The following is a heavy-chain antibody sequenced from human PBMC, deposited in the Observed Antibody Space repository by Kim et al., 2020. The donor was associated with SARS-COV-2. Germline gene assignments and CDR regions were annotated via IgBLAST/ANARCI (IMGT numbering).Heavy chain of an antibody. CDR2: IKEDGTEK. Sequence: SLRLSCVVSGFSFTTNWMSWVRQATGKGLEWVAKIKEDGTEKYYGYSVEGRFTISRDNAKNSLYLQMNSLSAEDTAVYYCARDRRYSLDYWGQGTLVTVSS. V-gene: IGHV3-7*01. D-gene: IGHD2-15*01. J-gene: IGHJ4*02. CDR3: ARDRRYSLDY. CDR1: GFSFTTNW.